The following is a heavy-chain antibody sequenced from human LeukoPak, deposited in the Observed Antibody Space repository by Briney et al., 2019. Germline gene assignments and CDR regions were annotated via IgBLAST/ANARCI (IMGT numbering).Heavy chain of an antibody. CDR1: GGSINGYY. CDR3: ARLQYGDFYFDY. D-gene: IGHD4-17*01. Sequence: SETLSLPCTVSGGSINGYYWSWIRQPAGKGLEWIGSIYYSGSTSYNPSLKSRVTISVDTSKNQFSLRLSSVTAADTAVYYCARLQYGDFYFDYWGQGTLVTVSS. J-gene: IGHJ4*02. V-gene: IGHV4-39*01. CDR2: IYYSGST.